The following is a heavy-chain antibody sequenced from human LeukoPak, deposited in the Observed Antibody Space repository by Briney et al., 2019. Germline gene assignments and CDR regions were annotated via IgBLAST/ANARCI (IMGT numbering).Heavy chain of an antibody. J-gene: IGHJ6*03. Sequence: GGSLRLSCATSGFVFSKNGMHWVRQAPGKGLEWVAFIRHDESNKYYADSVKGRFTISRDNSKNTLSLQMNSLRPDDTAVYYCAKDLGAAGGRGNFYYMDVWGKGTTVTVSS. CDR3: AKDLGAAGGRGNFYYMDV. CDR1: GFVFSKNG. CDR2: IRHDESNK. V-gene: IGHV3-30*02. D-gene: IGHD6-13*01.